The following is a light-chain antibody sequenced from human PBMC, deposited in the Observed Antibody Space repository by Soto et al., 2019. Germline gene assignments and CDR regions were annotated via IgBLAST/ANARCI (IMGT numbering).Light chain of an antibody. J-gene: IGKJ2*01. CDR3: QQYHSYSYT. Sequence: DIQMTQSPSTLSASVGDRVTITCRASQTISTWLAWYQQKPGKAPKLLIYKASSLASGVPSRFSGSGSGTEFPLTISSLQPDDFATYYCQQYHSYSYTFGQGTKLEIK. V-gene: IGKV1-5*03. CDR2: KAS. CDR1: QTISTW.